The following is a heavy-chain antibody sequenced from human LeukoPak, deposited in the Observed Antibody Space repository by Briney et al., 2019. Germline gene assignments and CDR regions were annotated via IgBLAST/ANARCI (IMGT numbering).Heavy chain of an antibody. D-gene: IGHD3-22*01. CDR3: AKHSITMIVVVSSAFDY. CDR2: ISGSGGGT. CDR1: GFAFSICA. Sequence: GGSLRLSCAASGFAFSICAMSWVRQAPGKGLEWVSAISGSGGGTYHADSVNGRFTISRDNSRNTLYLQMNSLRAEDTAVYYCAKHSITMIVVVSSAFDYWGQGTLVTVSS. J-gene: IGHJ4*02. V-gene: IGHV3-23*01.